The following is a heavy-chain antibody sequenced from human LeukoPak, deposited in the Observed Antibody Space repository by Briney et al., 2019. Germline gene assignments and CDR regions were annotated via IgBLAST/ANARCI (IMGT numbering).Heavy chain of an antibody. CDR3: AGHCSSTSCYPDNFDY. CDR1: DDSIRNYY. J-gene: IGHJ4*02. V-gene: IGHV4-59*01. CDR2: IFYSGST. D-gene: IGHD2-2*01. Sequence: SETLSLTCTVSDDSIRNYYWNWIRQPPGKGLEWIGYIFYSGSTTYNPSLRSRVTISVDTSKNQFSLKLSSVTAADTAVYYCAGHCSSTSCYPDNFDYWGQGTLVTVSS.